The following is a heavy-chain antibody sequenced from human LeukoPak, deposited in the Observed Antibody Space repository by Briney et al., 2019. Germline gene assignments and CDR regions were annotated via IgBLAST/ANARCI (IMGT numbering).Heavy chain of an antibody. CDR2: IYYTGDT. Sequence: SETLSLTCTVSGSSINDYYWSWIRQSPERGLEWIGNIYYTGDTNYNPSLKGRVTISVNTSRSQFSLKLTSVTAADTAVYYCARDEDAKGITGTLGWGQGTLVTVSS. D-gene: IGHD1-20*01. V-gene: IGHV4-59*12. CDR3: ARDEDAKGITGTLG. CDR1: GSSINDYY. J-gene: IGHJ4*02.